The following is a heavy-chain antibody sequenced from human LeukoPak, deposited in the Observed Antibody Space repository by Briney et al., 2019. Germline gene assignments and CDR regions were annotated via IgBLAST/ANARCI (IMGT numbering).Heavy chain of an antibody. CDR2: INPNSGGT. CDR3: ARDKGLANYYYYGMDV. D-gene: IGHD3/OR15-3a*01. J-gene: IGHJ6*02. Sequence: ASVKVSCKASGYTFTGYYMHWVRQAPGQGLEWMGWINPNSGGTSYAQKFQGRVTMTRDTSISTAYMELSRLRSDDTAVYYCARDKGLANYYYYGMDVWGQGTTVTVSS. CDR1: GYTFTGYY. V-gene: IGHV1-2*02.